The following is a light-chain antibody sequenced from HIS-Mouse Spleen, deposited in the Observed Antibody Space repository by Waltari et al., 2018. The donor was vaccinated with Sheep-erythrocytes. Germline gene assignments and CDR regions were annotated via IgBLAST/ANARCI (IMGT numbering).Light chain of an antibody. CDR3: QQYNSYPLT. CDR2: KAS. J-gene: IGKJ4*01. CDR1: QSISSW. V-gene: IGKV1-5*03. Sequence: DIQMTQSPSTLSASVGDRVTITCRASQSISSWLAWYQQKPGKAPKLRVYKASSLESGDPSRFSGSGSGTEFTLTISSLQPDDFATYYCQQYNSYPLTFGGGTKVEIK.